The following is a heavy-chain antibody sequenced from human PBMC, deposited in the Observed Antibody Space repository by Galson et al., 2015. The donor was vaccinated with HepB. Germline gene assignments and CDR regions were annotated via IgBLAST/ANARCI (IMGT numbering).Heavy chain of an antibody. CDR3: AGHYYYDSSGYHLDY. J-gene: IGHJ4*02. CDR2: ISAYNGKT. CDR1: GYTFTSYG. D-gene: IGHD3-22*01. Sequence: SVKVSCKASGYTFTSYGISWVRQAPGQGLEWMGWISAYNGKTNYAQKLQGRVTMTTDTSTSTAYMELRSLRSDDTAVYYCAGHYYYDSSGYHLDYWGQGTLVTVSS. V-gene: IGHV1-18*01.